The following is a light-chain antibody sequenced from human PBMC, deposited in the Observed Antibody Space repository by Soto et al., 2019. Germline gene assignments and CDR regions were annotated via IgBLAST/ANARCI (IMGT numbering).Light chain of an antibody. J-gene: IGKJ1*01. Sequence: EIVLTQSPATLSLSPGERATLSCRASQSVSRHLAWYQQKPGQAPRLLIYGASTRATGIPARFSGSGSGTDFPLTISSLEPEDFAVYYCQQRSNWLWTFGQGTKVDIK. CDR1: QSVSRH. V-gene: IGKV3-11*01. CDR2: GAS. CDR3: QQRSNWLWT.